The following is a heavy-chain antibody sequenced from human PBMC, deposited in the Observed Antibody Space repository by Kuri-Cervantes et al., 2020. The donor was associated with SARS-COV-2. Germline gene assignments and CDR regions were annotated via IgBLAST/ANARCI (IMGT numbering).Heavy chain of an antibody. Sequence: LSCTVSGHSISNVYYWAWIRQPPGKGLEWIAYINHGGSTFYNPSLKSRVTMSVDTSKNQFSLKLSSVTAADTAVYYCARGVVNFDYWGQGTLVTVSS. CDR3: ARGVVNFDY. CDR1: GHSISNVYY. D-gene: IGHD2-2*01. J-gene: IGHJ4*02. CDR2: INHGGST. V-gene: IGHV4-38-2*02.